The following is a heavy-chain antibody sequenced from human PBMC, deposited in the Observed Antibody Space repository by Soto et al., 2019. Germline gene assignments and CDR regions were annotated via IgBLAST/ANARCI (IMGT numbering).Heavy chain of an antibody. J-gene: IGHJ6*02. CDR1: GGSISSSSYY. CDR2: IYYSGST. CDR3: ARQGAGELLFYYYYYGMDV. V-gene: IGHV4-39*01. Sequence: SETLSLPCTVSGGSISSSSYYWGWIRQPPEKGLEWIGSIYYSGSTYYNPSLKSRVTISVDTSKNQFSLKLSSVTAADTAVYYCARQGAGELLFYYYYYGMDVWGQGTTVTVSS. D-gene: IGHD3-10*01.